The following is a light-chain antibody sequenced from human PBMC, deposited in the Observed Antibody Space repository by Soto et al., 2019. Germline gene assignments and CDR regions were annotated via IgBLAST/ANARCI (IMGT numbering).Light chain of an antibody. V-gene: IGKV3-20*01. Sequence: EIVVTQSPGTLSLSPGEGATLSCRASQSVSSSYLAWYQQKPGQAPRLLIYGASSRATAIPDRFSGSGSGTDFTLTISRLEPEDFAVYYCQQYGSSLFTFGPGTKVDIK. CDR3: QQYGSSLFT. CDR1: QSVSSSY. CDR2: GAS. J-gene: IGKJ3*01.